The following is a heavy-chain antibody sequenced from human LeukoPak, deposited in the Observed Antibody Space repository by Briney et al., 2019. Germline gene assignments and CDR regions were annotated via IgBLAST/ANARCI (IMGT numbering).Heavy chain of an antibody. CDR1: GFTFNSYA. CDR2: INTSGGTT. J-gene: IGHJ3*02. D-gene: IGHD6-19*01. V-gene: IGHV3-23*01. Sequence: PGGSLRLSCAASGFTFNSYAMSWVRQAPGKGLEWVSGINTSGGTTYYADSVKGRFTISRDNSKNTLYLQMNSLRAEDTAVYYCAKDLGQWQGRAFDIWGQGTMVTVSS. CDR3: AKDLGQWQGRAFDI.